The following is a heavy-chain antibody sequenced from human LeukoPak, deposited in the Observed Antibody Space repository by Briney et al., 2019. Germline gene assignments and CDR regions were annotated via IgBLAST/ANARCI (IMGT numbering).Heavy chain of an antibody. J-gene: IGHJ4*02. CDR3: ARSTRDGYKPYYFDY. CDR2: IYYSGST. D-gene: IGHD5-24*01. Sequence: PSETLSLTCTVSGGSISSSSYYWGWIRQPPGKGLEWIGSIYYSGSTYYNPSLKSRVTISVDTSKNQFSLKLSSVTAADTAVYYCARSTRDGYKPYYFDYWGQGTLVTASS. CDR1: GGSISSSSYY. V-gene: IGHV4-39*01.